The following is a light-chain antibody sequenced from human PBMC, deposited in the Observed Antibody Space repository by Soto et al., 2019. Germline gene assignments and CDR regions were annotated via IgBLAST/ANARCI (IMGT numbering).Light chain of an antibody. V-gene: IGKV3-20*01. Sequence: EIVLTQSPGTLSLSPGESTTLSCRASQSVGRNFLAWYQQKPGRAPRLLIHGASYRATGVPDRFSGSGSATDFTLTISRLEPEDCAVYYCQQYADSPLTFGRGTKVEIK. CDR1: QSVGRNF. J-gene: IGKJ4*01. CDR3: QQYADSPLT. CDR2: GAS.